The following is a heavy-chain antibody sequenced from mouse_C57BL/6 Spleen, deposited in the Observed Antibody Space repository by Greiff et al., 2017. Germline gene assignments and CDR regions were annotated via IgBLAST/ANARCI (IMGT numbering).Heavy chain of an antibody. D-gene: IGHD4-1*01. Sequence: VQLKESGPGLVKPSQSLSLTCSVTGYSITSGYYWNWIRQFPGNKLEWMGYISYDGSNNYNPSLKNRISITRDTSKNQFFLKLNSVTTEDTATYYCARELGLGDFDYWGQGTTLTVSS. V-gene: IGHV3-6*01. J-gene: IGHJ2*01. CDR2: ISYDGSN. CDR1: GYSITSGYY. CDR3: ARELGLGDFDY.